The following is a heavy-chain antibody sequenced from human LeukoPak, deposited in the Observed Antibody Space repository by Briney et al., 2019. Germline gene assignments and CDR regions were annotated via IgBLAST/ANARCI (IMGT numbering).Heavy chain of an antibody. D-gene: IGHD2-2*01. J-gene: IGHJ6*02. CDR1: GGSISSYY. V-gene: IGHV4-4*07. CDR2: IYTSGST. CDR3: ASLPAEWAPAAMSGAQGFNGMDV. Sequence: PSETLSLTCTVSGGSISSYYWSWIRQPAGKGLEWIGRIYTSGSTNYNPSLKSRVTISVDTSKNQFSLKLSSVTAADTAVYYCASLPAEWAPAAMSGAQGFNGMDVWGQGTTVTVSS.